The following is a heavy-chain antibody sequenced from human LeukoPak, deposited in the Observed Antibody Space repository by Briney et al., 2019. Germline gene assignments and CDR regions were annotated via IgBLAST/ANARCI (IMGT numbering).Heavy chain of an antibody. V-gene: IGHV3-23*01. J-gene: IGHJ4*02. Sequence: PGGSLRLSCAASGFTFSSYAMSWVRQAPGKGLEWVSSISASGGGTYYADSVRGRFAISRDNSKNTLFLQLSSLRADDTAMYHCAKERDGDYVRYTHYWGQGTLVTVSS. CDR1: GFTFSSYA. CDR2: ISASGGGT. CDR3: AKERDGDYVRYTHY. D-gene: IGHD4-17*01.